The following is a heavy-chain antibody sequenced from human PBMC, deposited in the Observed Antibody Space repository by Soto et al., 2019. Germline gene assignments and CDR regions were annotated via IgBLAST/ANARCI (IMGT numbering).Heavy chain of an antibody. CDR2: INHSGGT. CDR3: ARDGRAAAGSFDY. D-gene: IGHD6-13*01. J-gene: IGHJ4*02. Sequence: SETLSLTCAVYGGSFSGYYWSWIRQPPGKGLEWIGEINHSGGTNYNPSLKSRVTISVDTSKNQFSLKLSSVTAADTAVYYCARDGRAAAGSFDYWGQGTLVTVSS. CDR1: GGSFSGYY. V-gene: IGHV4-34*01.